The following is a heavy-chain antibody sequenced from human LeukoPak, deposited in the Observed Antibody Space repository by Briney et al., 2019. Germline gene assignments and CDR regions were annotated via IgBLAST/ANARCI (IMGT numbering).Heavy chain of an antibody. J-gene: IGHJ5*02. CDR1: GDSIISDTYY. D-gene: IGHD1-26*01. CDR2: IYYTGST. Sequence: KPSETLSLTCTVSGDSIISDTYYWGWIRQPPGKGLDWIATIYYTGSTYYNPSLKSRVTISVDTSNNQFSLRLNSVTAADTAVYYCARSRSTNRRPNWFDPWGQGTLVTVSS. CDR3: ARSRSTNRRPNWFDP. V-gene: IGHV4-39*01.